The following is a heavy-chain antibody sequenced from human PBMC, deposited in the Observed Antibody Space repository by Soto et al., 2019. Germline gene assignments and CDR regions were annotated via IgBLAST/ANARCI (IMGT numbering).Heavy chain of an antibody. Sequence: EVQLVESGGALVQPGGSLRLSCAASGFTFTSHWMHWVRQAPGKGLAWVSRLNSDGSSRYYGDSMKGRFTISRDNANNTVYLQMNSLRDEDTAVYYCARGLKNKYGMDVWGQGTTVTVSS. CDR3: ARGLKNKYGMDV. CDR1: GFTFTSHW. CDR2: LNSDGSSR. J-gene: IGHJ6*02. V-gene: IGHV3-74*01.